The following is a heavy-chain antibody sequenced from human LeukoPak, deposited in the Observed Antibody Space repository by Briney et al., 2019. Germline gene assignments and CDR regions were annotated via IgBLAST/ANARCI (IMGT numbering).Heavy chain of an antibody. J-gene: IGHJ5*02. V-gene: IGHV4-61*02. CDR2: IYTSGST. CDR3: ARDLGKSWFGEGGGWYDP. D-gene: IGHD3-10*01. Sequence: SETLSLTCTASGGSISSGSYYWSWIRQPAGKGLEWIGRIYTSGSTNYNPSLKSRVTISVDTSKNQFSLKLSSVTAADTAMYYCARDLGKSWFGEGGGWYDPWGQGTLVTVSS. CDR1: GGSISSGSYY.